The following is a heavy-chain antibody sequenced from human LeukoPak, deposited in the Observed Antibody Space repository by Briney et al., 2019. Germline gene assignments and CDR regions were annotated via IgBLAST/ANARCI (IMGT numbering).Heavy chain of an antibody. CDR2: ISYDGSNK. Sequence: PGGSLRLSCAASGFTFSSYGMHWVRQAPGKGLEWVAVISYDGSNKYYADSVKGRFTISRDNSKNTLYLQMNSLRAEDTAVYYCAKDDSSGYYYLRYFDYWGQGTLVTVSS. CDR3: AKDDSSGYYYLRYFDY. V-gene: IGHV3-30*18. J-gene: IGHJ4*02. CDR1: GFTFSSYG. D-gene: IGHD3-22*01.